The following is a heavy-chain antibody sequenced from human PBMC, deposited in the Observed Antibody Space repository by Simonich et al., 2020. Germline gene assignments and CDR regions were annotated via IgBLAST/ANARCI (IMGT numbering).Heavy chain of an antibody. J-gene: IGHJ6*03. Sequence: QVQLVQSGAEVKKPGASVKVSCKASGYTFTGDYMHWVTQAPGQGLELMGWINPDSGGTNYAQKFQGSVTMTRDTSISTAYMELSRLRSDDTAVYYCARGGVQYYYYYMDVWGKGTTVTVSS. CDR1: GYTFTGDY. CDR3: ARGGVQYYYYYMDV. CDR2: INPDSGGT. D-gene: IGHD3-3*01. V-gene: IGHV1-2*02.